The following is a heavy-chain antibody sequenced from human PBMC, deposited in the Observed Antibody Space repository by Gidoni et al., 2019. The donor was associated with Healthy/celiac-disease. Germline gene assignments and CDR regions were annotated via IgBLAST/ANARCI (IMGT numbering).Heavy chain of an antibody. CDR1: GFTFSSYS. CDR3: ARSRDIMITFGGVIAPYYFDS. CDR2: ISSSSSYI. Sequence: EVQLVESGAGLVKPGGSLRLSYAASGFTFSSYSMNWVRQAPGKGLEWVSSISSSSSYIYYADSVKGRLTISRDNAKNSLYLQMNSLRAEDTAVYYCARSRDIMITFGGVIAPYYFDSWGQGTLVTVSS. V-gene: IGHV3-21*01. J-gene: IGHJ4*02. D-gene: IGHD3-16*02.